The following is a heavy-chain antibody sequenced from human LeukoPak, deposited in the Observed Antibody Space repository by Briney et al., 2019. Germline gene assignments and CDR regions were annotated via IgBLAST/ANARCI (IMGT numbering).Heavy chain of an antibody. V-gene: IGHV3-7*01. D-gene: IGHD3-3*02. CDR2: INPDGSEQ. J-gene: IGHJ4*02. CDR1: GFTFSTYW. CDR3: ARHGSRSPFSELFLEYYFDY. Sequence: PGGSLRLSCAASGFTFSTYWLSWVRQAPGKGLEWVANINPDGSEQYYVDSVKGRFTISRDNAENSLYLQINSLRAEDTSVYYCARHGSRSPFSELFLEYYFDYWGQGTLVTVSS.